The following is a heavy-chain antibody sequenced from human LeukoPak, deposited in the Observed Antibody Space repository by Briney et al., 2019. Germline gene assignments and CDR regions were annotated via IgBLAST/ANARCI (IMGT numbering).Heavy chain of an antibody. CDR3: ARAIAVAGTNWFDP. J-gene: IGHJ5*02. Sequence: PSQTLSLTCTVSGGSISSGSYSWSWIRQPAGKGLEWIGRIYTSGSTNYNPSLKSRVTISVDTSKKQFSLKLSSVTAADTAVYYCARAIAVAGTNWFDPWGQGTLVTVSS. V-gene: IGHV4-61*02. CDR2: IYTSGST. CDR1: GGSISSGSYS. D-gene: IGHD6-19*01.